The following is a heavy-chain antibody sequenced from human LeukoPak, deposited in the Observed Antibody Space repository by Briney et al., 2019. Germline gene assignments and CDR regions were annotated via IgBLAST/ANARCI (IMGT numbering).Heavy chain of an antibody. CDR3: ARARYDSSGYDAFDI. V-gene: IGHV3-66*01. D-gene: IGHD3-22*01. CDR1: GFTVSSNY. CDR2: IYSGGST. Sequence: GGSLRLSCAASGFTVSSNYMSWVRQAPGKGLEWVSVIYSGGSTYYADSVKGRFAISRDNSKNTLYLQMNSLRAEDTAVYYCARARYDSSGYDAFDIWGQGTMVTVSS. J-gene: IGHJ3*02.